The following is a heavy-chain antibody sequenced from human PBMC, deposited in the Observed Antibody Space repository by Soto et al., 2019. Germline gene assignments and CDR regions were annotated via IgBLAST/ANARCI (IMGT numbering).Heavy chain of an antibody. V-gene: IGHV3-30*18. CDR1: GFTFSTYG. Sequence: LRLSCAASGFTFSTYGMHWVRQAPGKGLDWVAVISYDGSSKYYADSVKGRFTISRDNSKNTLYLQMNSLRAEDTAVYYCAKGDSSGFYLRDSFDSWGQGTLVTVSS. D-gene: IGHD3-22*01. J-gene: IGHJ4*02. CDR3: AKGDSSGFYLRDSFDS. CDR2: ISYDGSSK.